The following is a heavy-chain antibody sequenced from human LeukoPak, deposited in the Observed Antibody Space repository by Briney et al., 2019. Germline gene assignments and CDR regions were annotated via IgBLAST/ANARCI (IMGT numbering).Heavy chain of an antibody. V-gene: IGHV4-39*07. Sequence: KPSETLSLTCTVSSGSISSSSYYWGWIRQPPGKGREWIGNIYYSGSTYYNPSLKSRVTISVDTSKNQFSLKLSSVTAADTAVYYCARDNPYGSGNAFDIWGQGTMVTVSS. CDR1: SGSISSSSYY. CDR2: IYYSGST. D-gene: IGHD3-10*01. J-gene: IGHJ3*02. CDR3: ARDNPYGSGNAFDI.